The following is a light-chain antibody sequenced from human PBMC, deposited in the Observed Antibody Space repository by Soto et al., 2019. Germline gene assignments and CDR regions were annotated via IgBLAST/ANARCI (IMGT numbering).Light chain of an antibody. CDR3: QQYNNWPLT. CDR1: QSVSSN. CDR2: GAS. J-gene: IGKJ4*01. Sequence: EIVMPQSPATLSASPGERATLSCRASQSVSSNLAWYQQKPGQAPRLVIYGASTRATGIPTRFSGSGSGTEFTLTISSLQSEDFAVYYCQQYNNWPLTFGGGTKVEIK. V-gene: IGKV3D-15*01.